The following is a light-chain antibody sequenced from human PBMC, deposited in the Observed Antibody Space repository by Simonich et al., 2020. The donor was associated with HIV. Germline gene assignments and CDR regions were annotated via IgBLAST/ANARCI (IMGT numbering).Light chain of an antibody. CDR1: SSDVGGYNS. Sequence: QSALTQPPSASGSPGQSVTIPCTGTSSDVGGYNSVTWYQNHPGKAPKLMIYEVSKRPSGVPDRFSGSKSGNTASLTISGLQAEDEADYYCCSYASSSTWVFGGGTKLTVL. J-gene: IGLJ3*02. CDR2: EVS. V-gene: IGLV2-8*01. CDR3: CSYASSSTWV.